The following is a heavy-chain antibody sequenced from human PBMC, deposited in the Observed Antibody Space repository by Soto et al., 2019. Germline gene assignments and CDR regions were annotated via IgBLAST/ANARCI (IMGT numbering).Heavy chain of an antibody. CDR2: ISSSGRTI. Sequence: GGSLRLSCAASGFTFSSYEMNWVRQAPGKGLEWVSYISSSGRTIYYADSVKGRFTISRDNAKNTLYLQMNSLRAEDTAVYYCARDWIYRAVAGFGCCCYGMDVWGQGTTVTVSS. J-gene: IGHJ6*02. CDR1: GFTFSSYE. V-gene: IGHV3-48*03. CDR3: ARDWIYRAVAGFGCCCYGMDV. D-gene: IGHD6-19*01.